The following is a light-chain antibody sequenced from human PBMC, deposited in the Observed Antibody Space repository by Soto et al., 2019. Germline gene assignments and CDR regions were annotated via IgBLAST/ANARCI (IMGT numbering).Light chain of an antibody. CDR2: AAS. CDR1: QDIRND. V-gene: IGKV1-17*01. CDR3: MQGTHWPIT. J-gene: IGKJ5*01. Sequence: DVQMTQSPSSLSASVGDRVTITCRASQDIRNDLGWYQHKSGKAPQRLIYAASRLQSGVPSRFSGSGSGTDFALKISRVEAEDVGVYYCMQGTHWPITFGQGTRLEIK.